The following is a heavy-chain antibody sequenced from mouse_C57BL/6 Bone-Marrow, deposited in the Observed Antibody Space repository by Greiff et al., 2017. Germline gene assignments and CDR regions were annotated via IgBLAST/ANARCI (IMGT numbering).Heavy chain of an antibody. V-gene: IGHV1-69*01. J-gene: IGHJ3*01. D-gene: IGHD1-1*01. CDR1: GYTFTRSW. CDR2: IDPSDSYT. CDR3: ARDYYGSSYAY. Sequence: QVQLQQPGAELVMPGASVKLSCNASGYTFTRSWMHCVKQRPGHGLEWLGEIDPSDSYTNYNQKFKGKSTLTVDKSSRPAYMQLSSLTSEDSAVYYCARDYYGSSYAYWGQGTLVTVS.